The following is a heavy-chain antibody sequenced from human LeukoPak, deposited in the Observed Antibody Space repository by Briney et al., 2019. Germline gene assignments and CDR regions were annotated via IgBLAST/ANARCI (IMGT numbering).Heavy chain of an antibody. V-gene: IGHV3-7*03. Sequence: QTGGSLRLSCAASGFTFNTYSMNWVRRAPGKGLEWVANIKQDGSEKNYVDSVKGRFTISRDNAKNSLYLQMNNLRVEDTAMYYCAGGTGFIIKDWGQGTLVTVSS. CDR2: IKQDGSEK. CDR3: AGGTGFIIKD. J-gene: IGHJ4*02. D-gene: IGHD3-9*01. CDR1: GFTFNTYS.